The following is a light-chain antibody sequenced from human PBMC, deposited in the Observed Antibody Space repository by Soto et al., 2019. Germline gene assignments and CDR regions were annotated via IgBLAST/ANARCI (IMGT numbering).Light chain of an antibody. CDR2: DVY. CDR1: SSDVGGYNY. Sequence: QSVLTQPASVSGSPGQSITISCTGTSSDVGGYNYVSWYQHHPGKAPKLIIYDVYNRPSGVSHRFSGSKSGDTASLTISGLQAEDEADYYCTSYTSSTPFYVFGTGTKVTVL. J-gene: IGLJ1*01. CDR3: TSYTSSTPFYV. V-gene: IGLV2-14*03.